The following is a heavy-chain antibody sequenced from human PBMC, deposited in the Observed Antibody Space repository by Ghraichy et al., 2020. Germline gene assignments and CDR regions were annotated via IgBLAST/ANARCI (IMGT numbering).Heavy chain of an antibody. CDR1: GFTFSSYA. J-gene: IGHJ4*02. Sequence: GGSLRLSCAASGFTFSSYAMSWVRQAPGKGLEWVSAISDSGSITYYADSVKGRFTISRDNSQNTLYLQMNSLRAEDTALYYCAKGNYGYYFDSWGQGTLVTVSS. CDR3: AKGNYGYYFDS. V-gene: IGHV3-23*01. CDR2: ISDSGSIT. D-gene: IGHD1-7*01.